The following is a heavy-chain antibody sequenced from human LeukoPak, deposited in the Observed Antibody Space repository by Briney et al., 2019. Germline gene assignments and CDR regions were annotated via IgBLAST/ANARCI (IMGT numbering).Heavy chain of an antibody. Sequence: GGSLRLSCAASGFTFSSYGMLWVRQAPGKGLEWVAVISYDGSNKYYADSVKGRFTISRDNSKNTLYLQMNSLRAEDTAVYYCVYDFWSGYRQYSDYWGQGTLVTVSS. CDR2: ISYDGSNK. V-gene: IGHV3-30*03. CDR1: GFTFSSYG. D-gene: IGHD3-3*01. J-gene: IGHJ4*02. CDR3: VYDFWSGYRQYSDY.